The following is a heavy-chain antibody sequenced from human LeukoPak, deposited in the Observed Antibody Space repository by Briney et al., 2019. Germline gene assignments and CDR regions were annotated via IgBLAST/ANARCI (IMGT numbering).Heavy chain of an antibody. D-gene: IGHD2-2*01. CDR3: ARGSHSFDVGQYQLRTSYNWFDP. CDR2: IYYSGST. V-gene: IGHV4-31*03. Sequence: PSETLSLTCTVSGGSISSGGYYWSWIRQHPGKGLEWIGYIYYSGSTYYNPSLKSRVTISVDTSKNQFSLKLSSVTAADTAVYYCARGSHSFDVGQYQLRTSYNWFDPWGQGTLVTVSS. CDR1: GGSISSGGYY. J-gene: IGHJ5*02.